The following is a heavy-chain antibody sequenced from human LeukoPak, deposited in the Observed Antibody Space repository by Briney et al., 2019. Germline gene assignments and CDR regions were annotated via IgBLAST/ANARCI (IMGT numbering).Heavy chain of an antibody. CDR2: IYYSGNT. CDR3: ARQGSITLMPDY. CDR1: GGSISSSSYY. Sequence: NPSKTLSLTCTVSGGSISSSSYYWGWIRQPPGKGLEWIGSIYYSGNTYDSPSLKSRITISIDISKTQFSLKLSSVPAADTAVYYCARQGSITLMPDYWGQGTLVTVSS. J-gene: IGHJ4*02. V-gene: IGHV4-39*01. D-gene: IGHD3-22*01.